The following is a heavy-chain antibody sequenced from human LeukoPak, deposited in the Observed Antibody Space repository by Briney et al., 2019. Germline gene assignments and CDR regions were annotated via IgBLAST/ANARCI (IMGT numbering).Heavy chain of an antibody. CDR1: GYTFTSYG. Sequence: ASVKVSCKVSGYTFTSYGISWVRQAPGQGLEWMGWISAYNGNTNYAQNLQGRVTMTTDTSTSTAYMELRTLRSDDTAVYYCARDDGIPAARDFDYWGQGTLVTVSS. V-gene: IGHV1-18*01. CDR2: ISAYNGNT. CDR3: ARDDGIPAARDFDY. D-gene: IGHD2-2*01. J-gene: IGHJ4*02.